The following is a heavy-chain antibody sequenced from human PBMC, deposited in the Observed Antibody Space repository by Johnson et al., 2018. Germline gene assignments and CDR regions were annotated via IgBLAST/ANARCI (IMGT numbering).Heavy chain of an antibody. CDR3: ARARMPYGDYLEYFQH. CDR1: AFTFSTYG. Sequence: QVQLVQSGGGVVQPGRSLRLSCAASAFTFSTYGMHWVRQAPGKGLEWVAVIWYDGSNKYYADSVKGRFTISRDNSKNTLYLQMNSLRAADTAVYYCARARMPYGDYLEYFQHWGQGTLVTVSS. CDR2: IWYDGSNK. J-gene: IGHJ1*01. D-gene: IGHD4-17*01. V-gene: IGHV3-33*01.